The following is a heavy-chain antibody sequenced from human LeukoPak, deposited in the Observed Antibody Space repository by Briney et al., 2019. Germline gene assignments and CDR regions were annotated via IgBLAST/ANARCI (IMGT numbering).Heavy chain of an antibody. CDR1: GGSISSYY. D-gene: IGHD3-22*01. CDR2: IYYSGST. J-gene: IGHJ3*02. CDR3: ARENDSSGYDAFDI. Sequence: PSETLSLTCTVSGGSISSYYWSWIRQPPGKGLEWLGYIYYSGSTNYNPSLKSRVTISVDTSKNQFSLKLSSVTAADTAVYYCARENDSSGYDAFDIWGQGTMVTVSS. V-gene: IGHV4-59*01.